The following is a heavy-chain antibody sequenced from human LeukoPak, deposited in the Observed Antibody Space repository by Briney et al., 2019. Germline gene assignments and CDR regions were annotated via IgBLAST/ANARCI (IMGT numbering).Heavy chain of an antibody. CDR1: GGSIRSYY. CDR3: ARDDTVSMDV. CDR2: IYYSGST. J-gene: IGHJ6*02. V-gene: IGHV4-59*01. Sequence: SETLSLTCTVSGGSIRSYYWSWIRQPPGKGLEWIGYIYYSGSTNYNPSLKSRVTISVDTSKNQFSLKLSSVTAADTAVYYCARDDTVSMDVWGQGTTVTVSS. D-gene: IGHD4-17*01.